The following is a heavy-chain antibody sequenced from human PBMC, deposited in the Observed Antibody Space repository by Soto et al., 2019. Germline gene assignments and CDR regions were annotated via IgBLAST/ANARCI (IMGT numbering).Heavy chain of an antibody. Sequence: QVQLQESGPGLVKPSQTLSLTCSVSGDSISRIDYYWTWIRQHPEKGLEWLGNIYFRGNTYYSPSLESRLTISVDTSKNQFSLKLTSVTAADTAVDCCAREGGSYDSGGYLIRGAFDIWGQGTMVTVSS. J-gene: IGHJ3*02. CDR1: GDSISRIDYY. CDR2: IYFRGNT. D-gene: IGHD3-22*01. CDR3: AREGGSYDSGGYLIRGAFDI. V-gene: IGHV4-31*03.